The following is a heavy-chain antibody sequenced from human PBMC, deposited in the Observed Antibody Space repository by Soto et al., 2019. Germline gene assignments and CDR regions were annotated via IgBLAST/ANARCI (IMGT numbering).Heavy chain of an antibody. D-gene: IGHD3-3*01. CDR3: AKNTEAFLKPGGYYYGMDV. Sequence: GESLKISCKGSGYSFTSYWISWVRQMPGKGLEWMGIIYPGDSDTRYSPSFQGQVTISADKSISTAYLQWSSLKASDTAMYYCAKNTEAFLKPGGYYYGMDVWGQGTTVTVSS. CDR2: IYPGDSDT. CDR1: GYSFTSYW. J-gene: IGHJ6*02. V-gene: IGHV5-51*01.